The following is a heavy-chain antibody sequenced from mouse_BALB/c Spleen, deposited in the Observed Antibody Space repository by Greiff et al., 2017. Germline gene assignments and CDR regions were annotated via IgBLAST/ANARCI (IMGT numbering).Heavy chain of an antibody. CDR1: GYSITSDYA. D-gene: IGHD2-14*01. CDR2: ISYSGST. CDR3: ARARYDWYFDV. Sequence: EVQLVESGPGLVKPSQSLSLTCTVTGYSITSDYAWNWIRQFPGNKLEWMGYISYSGSTSYNPSLKSRISITRDTSKNQFFLQLNSVTTEDTATYYCARARYDWYFDVWGAGTTVTVSS. J-gene: IGHJ1*01. V-gene: IGHV3-2*02.